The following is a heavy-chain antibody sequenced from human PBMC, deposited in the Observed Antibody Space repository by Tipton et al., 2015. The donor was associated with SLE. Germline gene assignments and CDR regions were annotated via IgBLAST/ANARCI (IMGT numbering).Heavy chain of an antibody. CDR1: GGSFSAYY. J-gene: IGHJ4*02. D-gene: IGHD4-17*01. CDR2: INHSGST. CDR3: AGPPGVTTAG. V-gene: IGHV4-34*01. Sequence: TLSLTCAVYGGSFSAYYWPWVCQPPGMGLEWIGEINHSGSTNYNPSLKSRVTISVDTSKNQFSLKLSSVTAADTAVYYCAGPPGVTTAGWGQGTLVTVSS.